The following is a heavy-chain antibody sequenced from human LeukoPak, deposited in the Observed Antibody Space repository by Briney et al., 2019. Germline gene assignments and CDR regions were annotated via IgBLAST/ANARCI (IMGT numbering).Heavy chain of an antibody. D-gene: IGHD3-22*01. Sequence: GGSLRLSCAASGFTFSTYSFNWVRQAPGKGLEWVSSISDGSTYIFYADSLKGRFTISRDDAKSSLYLQMNSLRAEDTAVYYCARVQYDSSGYSFDYWGQGTLVTASS. CDR2: ISDGSTYI. CDR1: GFTFSTYS. V-gene: IGHV3-21*01. CDR3: ARVQYDSSGYSFDY. J-gene: IGHJ4*02.